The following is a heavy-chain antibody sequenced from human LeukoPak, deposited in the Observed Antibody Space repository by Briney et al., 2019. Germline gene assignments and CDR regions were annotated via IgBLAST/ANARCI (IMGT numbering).Heavy chain of an antibody. Sequence: QPGGSLRLSCAASGFAFSSYAMSWVRQAPGKGLEWVSAISGSGGSTYYADSVKGRFTISRDNSKNTLYLQMNSLRAEDTAVYYCAKLYIGSYAGIDYWGQGTLVTVSS. D-gene: IGHD3-10*01. CDR1: GFAFSSYA. J-gene: IGHJ4*02. CDR3: AKLYIGSYAGIDY. V-gene: IGHV3-23*01. CDR2: ISGSGGST.